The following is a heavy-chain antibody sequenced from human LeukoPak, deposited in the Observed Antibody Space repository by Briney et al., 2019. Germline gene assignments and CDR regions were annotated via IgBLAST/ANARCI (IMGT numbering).Heavy chain of an antibody. CDR3: AKWIISSGWYGV. D-gene: IGHD6-19*01. CDR2: ISGSGGST. CDR1: GFTFSSYA. Sequence: GGSLRLSCAASGFTFSSYATSWVRQAPGKGLEWVSAISGSGGSTYYADSVKGRFTISRDNSKNTLYLQMNSLRAEDTAVYYCAKWIISSGWYGVWGQGTLVTVSS. J-gene: IGHJ4*02. V-gene: IGHV3-23*01.